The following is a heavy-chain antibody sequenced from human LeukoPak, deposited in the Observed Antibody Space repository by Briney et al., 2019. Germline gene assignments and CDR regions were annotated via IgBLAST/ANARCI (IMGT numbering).Heavy chain of an antibody. J-gene: IGHJ4*02. CDR3: TTSGDSSGNN. CDR1: GFTVRNFW. D-gene: IGHD3-22*01. V-gene: IGHV3-7*01. CDR2: INQDGSAK. Sequence: GGSLRLSCAASGFTVRNFWMSWVRQSPGKGLEWLANINQDGSAKYYVDSVKGRFTISRDNAKNSLYLEMNSLRGEDTAVYYCTTSGDSSGNNWGQGTLVTVSS.